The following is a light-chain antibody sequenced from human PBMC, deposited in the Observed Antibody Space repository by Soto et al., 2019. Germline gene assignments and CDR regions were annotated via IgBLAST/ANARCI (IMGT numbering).Light chain of an antibody. Sequence: QSALTQPPSASGSPGQSVTISCTGTSSDVGGYNYVSWYQQYPGRAPKLMIDEVTKRPSGVPDRFSGSKSGNTASLTVSGLQPEDEADSYCSSHAASNKFNSIFGGGTKVTVL. CDR3: SSHAASNKFNSI. CDR1: SSDVGGYNY. J-gene: IGLJ2*01. V-gene: IGLV2-8*01. CDR2: EVT.